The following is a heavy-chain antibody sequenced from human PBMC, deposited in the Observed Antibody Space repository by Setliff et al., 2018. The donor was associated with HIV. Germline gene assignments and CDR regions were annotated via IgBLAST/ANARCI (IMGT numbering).Heavy chain of an antibody. CDR2: ISNDGTKK. Sequence: PGESLKISCATSGFSFSSYGMHWVRQAPGKGLEWVAVISNDGTKKFYEDSVKDRFTISRDNFKNTLYLEMNSLRSEDTAVYYCAKDGTSHFDGNFDYWGQGSLVTVSS. J-gene: IGHJ4*02. CDR3: AKDGTSHFDGNFDY. CDR1: GFSFSSYG. D-gene: IGHD2-2*01. V-gene: IGHV3-30*18.